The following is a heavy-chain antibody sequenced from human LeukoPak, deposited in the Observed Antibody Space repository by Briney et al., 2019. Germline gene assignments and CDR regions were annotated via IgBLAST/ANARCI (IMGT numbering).Heavy chain of an antibody. D-gene: IGHD3-22*01. CDR2: ISSSGSTI. Sequence: GGSLRPSCAASGFTFSSYEMNWVRQAPGKGLEWVSYISSSGSTIYYADSVKGRFTISRDNAKNSLYLQMNSLRAEDTAVYYCARTIVVVIEYYLDYWGQGTLVTVSS. V-gene: IGHV3-48*03. CDR1: GFTFSSYE. J-gene: IGHJ4*02. CDR3: ARTIVVVIEYYLDY.